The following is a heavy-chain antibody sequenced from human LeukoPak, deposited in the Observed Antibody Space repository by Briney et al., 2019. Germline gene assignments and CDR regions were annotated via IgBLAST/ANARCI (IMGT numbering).Heavy chain of an antibody. CDR1: GFTFSSYA. J-gene: IGHJ4*02. CDR3: AKEQLYCSGGSCYSSFDY. V-gene: IGHV3-23*01. CDR2: ISGSGTDT. D-gene: IGHD2-15*01. Sequence: PGGSLRLSCGGSGFTFSSYAMSWVRQAPGKGLEWVSAISGSGTDTFYANSVKGRFTISRDNPKNTLYLQMNSLRAEDTAVYYCAKEQLYCSGGSCYSSFDYWGQGTLVTVSS.